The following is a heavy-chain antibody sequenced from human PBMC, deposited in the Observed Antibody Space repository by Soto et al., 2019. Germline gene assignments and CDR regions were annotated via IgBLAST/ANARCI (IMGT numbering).Heavy chain of an antibody. CDR2: INHSGSS. Sequence: SETLSLTWAVSGGSFSGYIWSWIRQTPGKGLQWIGQINHSGSSIYNPSLKNRVTISTMSNNKFSLELSSVTAADTAVYYCTRGLFSGSSYSGSWYYFDSWGQGTMVTVSS. V-gene: IGHV4-34*01. CDR3: TRGLFSGSSYSGSWYYFDS. CDR1: GGSFSGYI. D-gene: IGHD1-26*01. J-gene: IGHJ4*02.